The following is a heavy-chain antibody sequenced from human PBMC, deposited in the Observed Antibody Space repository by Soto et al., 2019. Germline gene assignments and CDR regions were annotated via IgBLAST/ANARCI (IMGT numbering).Heavy chain of an antibody. V-gene: IGHV1-2*02. D-gene: IGHD3-10*01. Sequence: QVQLVQSGAEVKKPGASVKVSCKASGYTLNSYYIHWVRQAPGQGLEWMGWINPNSDVTSYAQSFQDRVTITSHMPITTSYIDLTRFRSDDTAVYYGVRFGFNSHYDFDYWGHVSLITVSS. CDR2: INPNSDVT. CDR3: VRFGFNSHYDFDY. J-gene: IGHJ4*01. CDR1: GYTLNSYY.